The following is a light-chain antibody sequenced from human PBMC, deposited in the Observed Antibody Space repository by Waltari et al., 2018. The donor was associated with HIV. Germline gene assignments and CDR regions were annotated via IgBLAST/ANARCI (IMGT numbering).Light chain of an antibody. J-gene: IGLJ3*02. Sequence: SSELTQDPAVSVALGQTVRIPCQGDILRTYYASWYQQKPGQAPILVIYGKNNRPSGIPHRFSGSSSGKTASLTITGAQAEDEADYYCNSRYSSAHWVFGGGTKLTVL. CDR3: NSRYSSAHWV. CDR1: ILRTYY. CDR2: GKN. V-gene: IGLV3-19*01.